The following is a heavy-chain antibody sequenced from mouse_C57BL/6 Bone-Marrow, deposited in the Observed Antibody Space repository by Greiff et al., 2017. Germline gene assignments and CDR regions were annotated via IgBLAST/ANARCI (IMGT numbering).Heavy chain of an antibody. J-gene: IGHJ3*01. CDR1: GYTFTSYW. CDR2: IHPNSGST. Sequence: QFQLQQPGAELVKPGASVKLSCKASGYTFTSYWMHWVKQRPGQGLEWIGMIHPNSGSTNYNEKFKSKATLTVDKSYSTAYMQLSSLTSEDSAVYYCARRDGYPAWFAYWGQGTLVTVSA. D-gene: IGHD2-3*01. CDR3: ARRDGYPAWFAY. V-gene: IGHV1-64*01.